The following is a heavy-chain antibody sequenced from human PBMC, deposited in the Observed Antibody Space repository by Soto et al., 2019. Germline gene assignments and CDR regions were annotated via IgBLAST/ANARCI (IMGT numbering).Heavy chain of an antibody. V-gene: IGHV3-23*01. Sequence: PGGSLRLSSAASGFTFGTYAMNWFRQAPGKGLEWVSTITDVGDPTYYADSVKGRFTISRANSKNTLLLQMNSMRAEDTARYYCAKDRDIAYHLEGGFYYSGMDVWAQGTTVTVSS. J-gene: IGHJ6*02. CDR3: AKDRDIAYHLEGGFYYSGMDV. CDR2: ITDVGDPT. D-gene: IGHD5-12*01. CDR1: GFTFGTYA.